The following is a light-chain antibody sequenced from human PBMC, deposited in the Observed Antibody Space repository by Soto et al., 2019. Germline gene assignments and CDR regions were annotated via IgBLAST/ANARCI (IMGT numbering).Light chain of an antibody. J-gene: IGLJ1*01. Sequence: QSALTQPASVCGSPGQSITISCTGTSSDVGGYNYVSWYQQHPGKAPKLMIYEVSNRPSGVSNRFSGSKSGNTASLTISGLQAEDEADYFCSSYGSTSTRYVFGTGTKVTVL. CDR3: SSYGSTSTRYV. CDR1: SSDVGGYNY. V-gene: IGLV2-14*01. CDR2: EVS.